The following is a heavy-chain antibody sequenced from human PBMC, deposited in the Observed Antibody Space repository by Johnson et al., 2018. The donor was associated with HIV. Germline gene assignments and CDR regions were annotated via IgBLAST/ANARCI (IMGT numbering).Heavy chain of an antibody. CDR3: ASALCTWGAFDI. CDR2: ISWNSGSL. CDR1: GFTVSSNY. Sequence: VQLVESGGGLVQPGGSLRLSCAASGFTVSSNYMSWVRQAPGKGLEWVSGISWNSGSLAYADSVKGRCTLSRDNGKNSLYLQMNGLRAEGTAFYYCASALCTWGAFDIWGQGTMVTVSS. J-gene: IGHJ3*02. V-gene: IGHV3-9*01. D-gene: IGHD2-8*01.